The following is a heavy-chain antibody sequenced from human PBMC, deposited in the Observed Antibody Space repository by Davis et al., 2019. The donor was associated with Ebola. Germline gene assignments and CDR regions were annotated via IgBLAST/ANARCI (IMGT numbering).Heavy chain of an antibody. J-gene: IGHJ2*01. CDR2: FYYSGST. V-gene: IGHV4-39*01. CDR3: ARLPLVVGGDIVVVPAGTWYFDL. Sequence: ESLKISCAASGFTFSDYYMSWIRQPPGKGLEWIGSFYYSGSTYYNPSLKSRVTISEDTSKNQFSLKLSSVTAADTAVYYCARLPLVVGGDIVVVPAGTWYFDLWGRGTLVTVSS. CDR1: GFTFSDYY. D-gene: IGHD2-2*01.